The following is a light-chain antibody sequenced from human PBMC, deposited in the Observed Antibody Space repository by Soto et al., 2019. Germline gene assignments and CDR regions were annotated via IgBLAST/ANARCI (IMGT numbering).Light chain of an antibody. Sequence: QSVLTQPASVSGSPGQSSTISCTGTSSDVGGYNYVSWYQQHPGKAPKLMIYDVSNRPSGVSNRFSGSKSGNTASLTISGLQAEDEADYYCSSYTSTTTLVVFGPGTKVT. V-gene: IGLV2-14*01. J-gene: IGLJ1*01. CDR1: SSDVGGYNY. CDR3: SSYTSTTTLVV. CDR2: DVS.